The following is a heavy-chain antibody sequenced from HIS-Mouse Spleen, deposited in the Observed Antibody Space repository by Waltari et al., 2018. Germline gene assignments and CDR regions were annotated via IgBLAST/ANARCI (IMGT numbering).Heavy chain of an antibody. Sequence: QVQLVESGGGVVQPGRSLRLSCAASGFTFSSYGMHWVRQAPGKGLEWGAVISYDGSNKYYADSVKGRFTISRDNSKNTLYLQMNSLRAEDTAVYYCAKEYSSSHNWFDPWVQGTLVTVSS. CDR3: AKEYSSSHNWFDP. CDR1: GFTFSSYG. V-gene: IGHV3-30*18. CDR2: ISYDGSNK. J-gene: IGHJ5*02. D-gene: IGHD6-13*01.